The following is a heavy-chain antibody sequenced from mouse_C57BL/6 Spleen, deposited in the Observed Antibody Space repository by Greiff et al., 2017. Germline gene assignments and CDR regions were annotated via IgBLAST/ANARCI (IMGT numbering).Heavy chain of an antibody. D-gene: IGHD3-3*01. V-gene: IGHV1-64*01. CDR3: ARWVGQGFAY. J-gene: IGHJ3*01. CDR1: GYTFTSYW. Sequence: QVQLQQPGAELVKPGASVKLSCKASGYTFTSYWMHWVKQRPGQGLEWIGMIHPNRGSTNYNEKFKSKATLTVDKSSSTAYMQLSSLTSEDSAVYYCARWVGQGFAYWGQGTLVTVSA. CDR2: IHPNRGST.